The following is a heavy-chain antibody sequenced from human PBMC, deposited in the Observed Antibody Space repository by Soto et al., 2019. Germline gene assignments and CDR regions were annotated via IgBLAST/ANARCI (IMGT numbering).Heavy chain of an antibody. CDR2: IYYSGRT. Sequence: PSETLSLTCIVSGESISSSSYYWVWVRQPPGKGLDWIGSIYYSGRTYYNPSFKSRVTISIDTSKNQFSLKLSSVTATDTAVYYCARQRTTVVTQAYFDHWGQGALVTVSS. CDR3: ARQRTTVVTQAYFDH. J-gene: IGHJ4*02. V-gene: IGHV4-39*01. CDR1: GESISSSSYY. D-gene: IGHD2-21*02.